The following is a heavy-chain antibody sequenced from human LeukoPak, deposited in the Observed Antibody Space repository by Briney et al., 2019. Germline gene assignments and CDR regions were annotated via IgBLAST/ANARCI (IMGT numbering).Heavy chain of an antibody. D-gene: IGHD6-19*01. CDR3: ARRNIAVAGKRLSGYMDV. CDR1: GGSISSSSYY. CDR2: IYYSGST. Sequence: SETLSLTCTVSGGSISSSSYYWGWIRQPPGKGLEWIGSIYYSGSTYYNPSLKSRVTISVDTSKNQFSLKLSSVTAADTAVYYCARRNIAVAGKRLSGYMDVWGKGTTVTISS. J-gene: IGHJ6*03. V-gene: IGHV4-39*07.